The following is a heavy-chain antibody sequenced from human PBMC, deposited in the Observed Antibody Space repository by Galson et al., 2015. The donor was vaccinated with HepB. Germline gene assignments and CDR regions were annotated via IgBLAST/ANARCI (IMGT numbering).Heavy chain of an antibody. V-gene: IGHV3-21*01. D-gene: IGHD3-10*01. CDR3: AREDYGSGSDYLSGAFDI. Sequence: SLRLSCAASGFTFSGYTMNWVRQAPGKGLEWVSSISSSGSYIYYADSLKGRVTISRDNAKKSLYLQMNSLRAEDTAVYYCAREDYGSGSDYLSGAFDIWGQGTMVTVPS. J-gene: IGHJ3*02. CDR1: GFTFSGYT. CDR2: ISSSGSYI.